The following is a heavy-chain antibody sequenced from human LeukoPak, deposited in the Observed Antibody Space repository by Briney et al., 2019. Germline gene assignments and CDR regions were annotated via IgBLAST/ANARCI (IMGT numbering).Heavy chain of an antibody. CDR2: ISWNSGSI. D-gene: IGHD3-10*01. CDR3: AKVVTMVRGVTIPAYYYGMDV. CDR1: GFTFDDYA. J-gene: IGHJ6*02. Sequence: GGSLRLSCAASGFTFDDYAMHWVRRAPGKGLEWVSGISWNSGSIGYADSVKGRFTISRDNAKNSLYLRMNSLRAEDTALYYCAKVVTMVRGVTIPAYYYGMDVWGQGTTVTVSS. V-gene: IGHV3-9*01.